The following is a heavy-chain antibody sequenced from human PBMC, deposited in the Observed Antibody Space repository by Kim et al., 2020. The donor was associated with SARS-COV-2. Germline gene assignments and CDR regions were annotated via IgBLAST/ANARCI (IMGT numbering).Heavy chain of an antibody. CDR2: ISSSSSYI. D-gene: IGHD2-2*01. Sequence: GGSLRLSCAASGFTFSSYSMNWVRQAPGKGLEWVSSISSSSSYIYYADSVKGRFTISRDNAKNSLYLQMNSLRAEDTAVYYCARARGDIVVVPAAIYYYWYAMDVWGQGTTVTVSS. V-gene: IGHV3-21*01. CDR1: GFTFSSYS. CDR3: ARARGDIVVVPAAIYYYWYAMDV. J-gene: IGHJ6*02.